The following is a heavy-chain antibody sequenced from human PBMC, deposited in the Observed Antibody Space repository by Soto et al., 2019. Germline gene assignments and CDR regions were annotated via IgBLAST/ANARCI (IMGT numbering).Heavy chain of an antibody. V-gene: IGHV1-69*13. Sequence: SVKASCKASGGTFSSYAISWVRQAPGQGLEWMGGIIPIFGTANYAQKFQGRVTITADESTSTAYMELSSLRSEDTAVYYCARFGYGAGGGYPPGGWFDPWGEGTLVIVSS. J-gene: IGHJ5*02. CDR3: ARFGYGAGGGYPPGGWFDP. CDR1: GGTFSSYA. D-gene: IGHD3-16*01. CDR2: IIPIFGTA.